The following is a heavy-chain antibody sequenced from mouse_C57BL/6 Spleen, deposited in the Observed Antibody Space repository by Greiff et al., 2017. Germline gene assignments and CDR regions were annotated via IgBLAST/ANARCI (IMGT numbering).Heavy chain of an antibody. D-gene: IGHD1-1*01. CDR2: ISSGGDYI. V-gene: IGHV5-9-1*02. CDR3: TRDREMGNYYGSSWYFDV. J-gene: IGHJ1*03. Sequence: EVKVVESGEGLVKPGGSLKLSCAASGFTFSSYAMSWVRQTPEKRLEWVAYISSGGDYIYSAATVKGRFTISRDNARNTLYLQMSSLKSEDTAMYYCTRDREMGNYYGSSWYFDVWGTGTTVTVSS. CDR1: GFTFSSYA.